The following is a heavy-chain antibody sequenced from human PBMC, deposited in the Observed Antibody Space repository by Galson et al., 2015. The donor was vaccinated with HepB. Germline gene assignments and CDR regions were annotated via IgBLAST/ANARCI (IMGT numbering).Heavy chain of an antibody. CDR1: GYSFTSYW. V-gene: IGHV5-51*03. Sequence: QSGAEVKKPGESLKISCKGSGYSFTSYWIGWVRQMPGKGLEWMGIIYPGDSDTRYSPSFQGQVTISVDKSISTAYLQWSSLKASDTAIYYCARGNTYGDYGETTPRTCDSWGQGTLVTVSS. J-gene: IGHJ4*02. CDR3: ARGNTYGDYGETTPRTCDS. CDR2: IYPGDSDT. D-gene: IGHD4-17*01.